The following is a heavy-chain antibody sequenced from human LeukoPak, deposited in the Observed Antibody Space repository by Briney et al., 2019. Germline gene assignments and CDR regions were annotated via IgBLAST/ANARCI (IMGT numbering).Heavy chain of an antibody. CDR3: ARDSLAGFDAFDI. Sequence: SETLSLTCTVSGDSIISGPYYWSWFRQPPGEGLEWIANIHHSGYAYYNPSLKSRVTISIDRSKNQFSLKLSSVTAADTAVYYCARDSLAGFDAFDIWGQGTMVTVSS. J-gene: IGHJ3*02. V-gene: IGHV4-30-2*01. D-gene: IGHD2-21*01. CDR2: IHHSGYA. CDR1: GDSIISGPYY.